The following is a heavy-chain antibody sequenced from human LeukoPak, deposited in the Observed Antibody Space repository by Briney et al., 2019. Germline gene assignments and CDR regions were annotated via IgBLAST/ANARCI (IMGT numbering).Heavy chain of an antibody. CDR1: GFTFTSYE. V-gene: IGHV3-48*03. CDR3: ARDHFDY. CDR2: ISGSGNTI. Sequence: GGSLRLSCAASGFTFTSYEMNWVRQAPGKGLEWVSYISGSGNTIYYAESVKGRFTISRDNAKNSVNLQMNSLRAEDTAVYHCARDHFDYWGQGTLVTASS. J-gene: IGHJ4*02.